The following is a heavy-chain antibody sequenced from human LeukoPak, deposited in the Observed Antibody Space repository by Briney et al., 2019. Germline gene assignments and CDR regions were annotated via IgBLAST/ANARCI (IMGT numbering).Heavy chain of an antibody. J-gene: IGHJ2*01. CDR2: IIPILGIA. CDR1: GGTFSSYA. D-gene: IGHD4-17*01. V-gene: IGHV1-69*04. CDR3: ARGDGDSYWYFDL. Sequence: SVKVSCKASGGTFSSYAISWVRQSPGQGLEWMGRIIPILGIANYAQKFQGRVTITADKSTSTAYMELSSLRSEDTAVYYCARGDGDSYWYFDLWGRGTLVTVSS.